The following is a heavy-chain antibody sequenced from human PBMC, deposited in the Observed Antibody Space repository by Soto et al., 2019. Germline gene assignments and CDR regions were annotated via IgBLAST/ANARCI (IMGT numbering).Heavy chain of an antibody. CDR2: ISGSGGST. CDR1: GFTFSSYA. V-gene: IGHV3-23*01. CDR3: AKSPIKFTREVVPAAIPHFDY. D-gene: IGHD2-2*02. Sequence: GGSLRLSCAASGFTFSSYAMSWVRQAPGKGLEWDSAISGSGGSTYYADSVKGRFTISRDNSKNTLYLQMNSLRAEDTAVYYCAKSPIKFTREVVPAAIPHFDYWGQGTLVTVSS. J-gene: IGHJ4*02.